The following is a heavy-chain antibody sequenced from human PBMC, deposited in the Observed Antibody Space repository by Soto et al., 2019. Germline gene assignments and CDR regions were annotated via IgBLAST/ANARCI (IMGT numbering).Heavy chain of an antibody. V-gene: IGHV3-7*05. CDR3: ARELEWLHYYGMDV. D-gene: IGHD3-3*01. J-gene: IGHJ6*02. Sequence: GVSLRLSCAASGFTFSSYWMSWVRQAPGKGLEWVANIKQDGSEKYYVDSVKGRFTISRDNAKNSLYLQMNSLRAEDTAVYYCARELEWLHYYGMDVWGQGTTVTVSS. CDR1: GFTFSSYW. CDR2: IKQDGSEK.